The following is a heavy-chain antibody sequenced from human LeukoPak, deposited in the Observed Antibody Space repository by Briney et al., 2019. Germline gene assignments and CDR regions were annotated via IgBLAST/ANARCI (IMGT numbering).Heavy chain of an antibody. Sequence: PGGSLRLSCAGSGFTGISYGLHWVRPAPGQGREWVAFLRNDGSNEYYADSVKGRFTISRDNAKNSLYLQMNSLRAEDTAVYYCAKESGYSYGLRDAFDIWGQGTMVTVSS. V-gene: IGHV3-30*02. CDR2: LRNDGSNE. J-gene: IGHJ3*02. D-gene: IGHD5-18*01. CDR1: GFTGISYG. CDR3: AKESGYSYGLRDAFDI.